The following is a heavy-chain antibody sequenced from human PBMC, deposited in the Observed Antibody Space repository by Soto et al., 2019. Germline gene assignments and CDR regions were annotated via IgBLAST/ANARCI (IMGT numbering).Heavy chain of an antibody. J-gene: IGHJ6*03. D-gene: IGHD6-19*01. CDR1: GFTFSSYG. CDR2: IWYDGSNK. V-gene: IGHV3-33*01. Sequence: GGSLRLSCAASGFTFSSYGMHWVRQAPGKGLEWVAVIWYDGSNKYCADSVKGRLTISRDNSKNTLYLQMNSLRAEDTAVYYCARDPEAVAGSVDYYYYMDVWGKGTTVTVSS. CDR3: ARDPEAVAGSVDYYYYMDV.